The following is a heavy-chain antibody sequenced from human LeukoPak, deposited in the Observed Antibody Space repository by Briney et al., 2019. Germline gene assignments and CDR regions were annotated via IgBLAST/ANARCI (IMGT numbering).Heavy chain of an antibody. CDR3: AREDYYDSGSNDY. CDR2: MNPNSGNT. D-gene: IGHD3-22*01. CDR1: GYIFTSYD. V-gene: IGHV1-8*02. Sequence: AASVKVSCKASGYIFTSYDINWVRQATGQGPEWMGWMNPNSGNTAYAQKFQGRVTITRNTSISTAYMELSSLRSEDTAVYYCAREDYYDSGSNDYWGQGTLVTVSS. J-gene: IGHJ4*02.